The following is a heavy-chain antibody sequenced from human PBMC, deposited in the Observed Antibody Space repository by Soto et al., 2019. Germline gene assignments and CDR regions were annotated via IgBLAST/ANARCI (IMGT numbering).Heavy chain of an antibody. CDR3: AKDLRCSSTSCYPTRAFDI. Sequence: EVQLLESGGGLVQPGGSLRLSCAASGFTFSSYAMSWVRQAPGKGLEWVSAISGSGGSTYYADSVKGRFTISRDNSKNTLYLQMNSLRADDTAVYYCAKDLRCSSTSCYPTRAFDIWGQGTMVTVSS. D-gene: IGHD2-2*01. J-gene: IGHJ3*02. CDR1: GFTFSSYA. V-gene: IGHV3-23*01. CDR2: ISGSGGST.